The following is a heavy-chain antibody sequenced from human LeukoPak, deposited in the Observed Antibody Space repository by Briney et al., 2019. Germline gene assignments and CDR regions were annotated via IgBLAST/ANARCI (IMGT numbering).Heavy chain of an antibody. J-gene: IGHJ4*02. D-gene: IGHD1-26*01. V-gene: IGHV1-2*02. CDR1: GYTFTGYY. CDR3: ARGGYSGSRGRFDY. CDR2: INPNSGGT. Sequence: ASVKVSCKASGYTFTGYYMHWVRQAPGQGLEWMGWINPNSGGTSYAQKFQGRVTMTRDTSISTAYMELSRLRSDDTAVYYCARGGYSGSRGRFDYWGQGTLVTVSS.